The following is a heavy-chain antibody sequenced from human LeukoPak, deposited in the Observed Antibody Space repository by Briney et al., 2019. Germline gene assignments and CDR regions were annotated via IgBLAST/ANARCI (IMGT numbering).Heavy chain of an antibody. D-gene: IGHD2-15*01. CDR1: NDSISSGDYY. V-gene: IGHV4-30-4*01. CDR2: IFHRGGT. Sequence: TSETLSLTCTVSNDSISSGDYYWNWIRQPPGKGLEWIGYIFHRGGTSYNPSLKSRILFSVDTSQNQFSLKLNSVTAADTAVYYCVREILYCSGGSCYRGPFDNWGQGTLVTVSS. CDR3: VREILYCSGGSCYRGPFDN. J-gene: IGHJ4*02.